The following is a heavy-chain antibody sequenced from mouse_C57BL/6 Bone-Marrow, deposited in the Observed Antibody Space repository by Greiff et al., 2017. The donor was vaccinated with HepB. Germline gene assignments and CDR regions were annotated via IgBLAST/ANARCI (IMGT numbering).Heavy chain of an antibody. CDR2: IDPETGGT. CDR3: TRCAMDY. J-gene: IGHJ4*01. V-gene: IGHV1-15*01. Sequence: QVQLQQTGAELVRPGASVTLSCKASGFTFTDYEMHWVKQTPVHGLEWIGAIDPETGGTAYNQKFKGKAILTADKSSSTAYMELRGLTSEDSAVYYCTRCAMDYWGQGTSVTVSS. CDR1: GFTFTDYE.